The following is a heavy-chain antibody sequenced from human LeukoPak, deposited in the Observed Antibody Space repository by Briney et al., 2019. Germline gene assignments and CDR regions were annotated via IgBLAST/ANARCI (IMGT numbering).Heavy chain of an antibody. CDR1: GFTFSRSA. Sequence: GGSLRLSCAASGFTFSRSAMTWVRQTPGKGLDWVSSISSSGNTHYADSVKGRFTISRDNSKNMLYLQMNSLRAEDTAVYYCVKGRISEDGLDFWGQGTLVTVSS. V-gene: IGHV3-23*01. J-gene: IGHJ4*02. CDR3: VKGRISEDGLDF. D-gene: IGHD6-13*01. CDR2: ISSSGNT.